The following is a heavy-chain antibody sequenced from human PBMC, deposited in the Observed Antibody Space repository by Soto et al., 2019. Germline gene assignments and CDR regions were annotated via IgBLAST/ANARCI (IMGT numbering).Heavy chain of an antibody. Sequence: GGSLRLSCAASGFTFSSYGMHWVRQAPGKGLEWVAVISYDGSNKYYADSVKGRFTISRDNSKNTLYLQMNSLRAEDTAVYYCAKGGFCSSTSCYSPEYYYYYYGMDVWGQGTTVTASS. D-gene: IGHD2-2*01. J-gene: IGHJ6*02. CDR2: ISYDGSNK. CDR1: GFTFSSYG. V-gene: IGHV3-30*18. CDR3: AKGGFCSSTSCYSPEYYYYYYGMDV.